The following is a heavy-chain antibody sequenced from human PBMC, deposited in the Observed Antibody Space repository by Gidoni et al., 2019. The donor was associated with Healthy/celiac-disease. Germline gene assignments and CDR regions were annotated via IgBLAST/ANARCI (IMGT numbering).Heavy chain of an antibody. CDR1: GGTFSSYA. D-gene: IGHD3-22*01. Sequence: QVQLVQSGAEVKKPGSSVKVSCKASGGTFSSYAISLVRQAPGQGLEWMGRIIPILGIANYAQKFQGSVTITADKSTSTAYMELSSLRSEDTAVYYCARGGYYDSSGYYYTLLGYWGQGTLVTVSS. CDR3: ARGGYYDSSGYYYTLLGY. CDR2: IIPILGIA. V-gene: IGHV1-69*04. J-gene: IGHJ4*02.